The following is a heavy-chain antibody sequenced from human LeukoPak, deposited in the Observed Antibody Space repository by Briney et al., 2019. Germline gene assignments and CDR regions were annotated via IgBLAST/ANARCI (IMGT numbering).Heavy chain of an antibody. CDR3: ARDRGGSYSAIDY. D-gene: IGHD1-26*01. V-gene: IGHV3-48*04. J-gene: IGHJ4*02. CDR2: ISSSSSSTI. Sequence: PGGSLRLSCAASGFTFGSYSMNWVRQAPGKGLEWVSFISSSSSSTIYYADSVKGRFTISRDNAKNSLYLQMNSLRAEDTAVYYCARDRGGSYSAIDYWGQGTLVTVSS. CDR1: GFTFGSYS.